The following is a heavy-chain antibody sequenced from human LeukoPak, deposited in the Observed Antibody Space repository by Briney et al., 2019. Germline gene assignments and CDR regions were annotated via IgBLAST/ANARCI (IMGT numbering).Heavy chain of an antibody. CDR1: GFTFSNYD. CDR2: IGTAGDI. D-gene: IGHD6-25*01. Sequence: GGSLRLSCAASGFTFSNYDMHWVRQATGKGPEWVSGIGTAGDIYYAGSVKGRFTISRENAKNSLYLQMNSLRAGDTAVYYCARDRGRYHMDVWGKGTTVTISS. J-gene: IGHJ6*03. V-gene: IGHV3-13*01. CDR3: ARDRGRYHMDV.